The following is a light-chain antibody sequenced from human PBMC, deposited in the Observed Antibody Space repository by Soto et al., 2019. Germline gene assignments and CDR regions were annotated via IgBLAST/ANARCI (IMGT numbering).Light chain of an antibody. V-gene: IGLV2-14*01. CDR3: SSYRSSNTRDVV. CDR2: EVG. CDR1: SSDVGGYNY. Sequence: QSVLTQPASVSGSPRQSITISCTGSSSDVGGYNYVSWYQHHPGKAPKLMIYEVGNRPSGVSNRFSGSKSGKTASLTISGLQAEDEADYYCSSYRSSNTRDVVFGGGTKLTVL. J-gene: IGLJ2*01.